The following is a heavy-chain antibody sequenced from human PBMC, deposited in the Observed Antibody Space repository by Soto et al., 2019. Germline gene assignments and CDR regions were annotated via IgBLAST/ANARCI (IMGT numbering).Heavy chain of an antibody. V-gene: IGHV3-7*03. CDR2: IKQDGSEK. D-gene: IGHD1-1*01. CDR3: AREGITWTWDY. CDR1: GFTFSSYW. J-gene: IGHJ4*02. Sequence: GGSLRLSCAASGFTFSSYWMSWVRQAPGKGLEWVVNIKQDGSEKYYVDSVKGRFTISRDNAKNSLYLQMNSLRAEDTAVYYCAREGITWTWDYWGQGTLVTVSS.